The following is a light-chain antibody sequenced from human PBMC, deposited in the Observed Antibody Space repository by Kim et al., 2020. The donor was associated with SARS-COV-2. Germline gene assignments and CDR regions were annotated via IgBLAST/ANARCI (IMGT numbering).Light chain of an antibody. CDR1: QSVSSY. CDR2: DAS. CDR3: QQRSNWPPWT. V-gene: IGKV3-11*01. Sequence: QGERATLSCRASQSVSSYLAWYQQKPGQAPRLLIYDASNRATGIPARFSGSGSGTDFTLTISSLEPEDFAVYYCQQRSNWPPWTFGQGTKVDIK. J-gene: IGKJ1*01.